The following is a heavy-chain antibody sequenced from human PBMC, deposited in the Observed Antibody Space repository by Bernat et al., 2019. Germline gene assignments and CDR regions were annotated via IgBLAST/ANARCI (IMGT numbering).Heavy chain of an antibody. CDR2: ISGGGSSI. V-gene: IGHV3-23*01. J-gene: IGHJ4*02. CDR1: GFTFSSYA. Sequence: EVQLLESGGGLVQPGGSLRLSCAASGFTFSSYAMNWVRQAPGKGLEWVSVISGGGSSIHYADSVKGRFTISRDNSKNTLYLQMNSLRAEDTAVYYCAKYIVAMIRGLDYWGQGTLVTVSS. D-gene: IGHD5-12*01. CDR3: AKYIVAMIRGLDY.